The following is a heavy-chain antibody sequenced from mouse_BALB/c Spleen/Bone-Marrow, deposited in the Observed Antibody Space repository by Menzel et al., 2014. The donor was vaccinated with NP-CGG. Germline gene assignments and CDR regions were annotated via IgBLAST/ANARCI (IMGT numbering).Heavy chain of an antibody. V-gene: IGHV14-3*02. CDR3: ARGYGSSYGTGYFDV. CDR1: GFNIKDTY. J-gene: IGHJ1*01. D-gene: IGHD1-1*01. CDR2: IDPANGNT. Sequence: EVKLQESGAELVKPGASVKLSCTASGFNIKDTYMHWVKQRPEQGPEWIGRIDPANGNTKYDPKFQGKATITADTSSNTAYLQLSSLTSEDTAVYYCARGYGSSYGTGYFDVWGAGTTVTVSS.